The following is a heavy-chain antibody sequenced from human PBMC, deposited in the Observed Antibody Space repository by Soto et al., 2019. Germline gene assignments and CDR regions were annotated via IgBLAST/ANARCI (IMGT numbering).Heavy chain of an antibody. CDR3: ARDSIRAAFDY. Sequence: PSETLSLTCAVYGGSFSGYYWSWIRQPPGKGLEWIGEINHSGSTNYNPSLKSRVTISVDTSKNQFSLRLSSVTAADTAVYYCARDSIRAAFDYWGQGTLVTV. D-gene: IGHD6-13*01. V-gene: IGHV4-34*01. CDR2: INHSGST. CDR1: GGSFSGYY. J-gene: IGHJ4*02.